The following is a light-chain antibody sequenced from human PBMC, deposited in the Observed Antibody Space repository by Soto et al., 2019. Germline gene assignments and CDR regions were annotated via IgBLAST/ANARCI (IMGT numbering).Light chain of an antibody. V-gene: IGKV3-15*01. Sequence: EIVMTQSPASLSVSPWERATXSCRASQSVSSNLAWYQQKPGQAPRLLIYGASTRATGIPARFSGSGSGTEFTLTISSLQSEDFAVYYCQQYNNWWTFGQGTKVDI. CDR3: QQYNNWWT. CDR1: QSVSSN. J-gene: IGKJ1*01. CDR2: GAS.